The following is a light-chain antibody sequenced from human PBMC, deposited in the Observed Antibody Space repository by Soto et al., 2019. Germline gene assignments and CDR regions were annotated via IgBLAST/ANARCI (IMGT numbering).Light chain of an antibody. CDR1: KSDIGVYDF. V-gene: IGLV2-8*01. CDR3: ASYAGTYTV. J-gene: IGLJ2*01. Sequence: QSALTQPPSASGSPGQSVTISCTGTKSDIGVYDFVSWYQQHPGKAPRLIIYEVVQRPSGVPDRFSGSKSGNTASLTVSGLQAADEADYYCASYAGTYTVFGGGTKLTVL. CDR2: EVV.